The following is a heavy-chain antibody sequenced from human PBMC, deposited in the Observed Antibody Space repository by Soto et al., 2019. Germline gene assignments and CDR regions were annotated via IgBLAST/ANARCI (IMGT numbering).Heavy chain of an antibody. CDR2: IYYSGST. CDR1: GGSVSSGSYY. D-gene: IGHD3-22*01. CDR3: AAQVTLDPPSVYYDSSGPNYAPFDY. V-gene: IGHV4-61*01. Sequence: SETLSLTCTVSGGSVSSGSYYWSWIRQPPGKGLEWIGYIYYSGSTNYNPSLKSRVTISVDTSKNQFSLKLSSVTAADTAVYYWAAQVTLDPPSVYYDSSGPNYAPFDYWGQGTLVTVSS. J-gene: IGHJ4*02.